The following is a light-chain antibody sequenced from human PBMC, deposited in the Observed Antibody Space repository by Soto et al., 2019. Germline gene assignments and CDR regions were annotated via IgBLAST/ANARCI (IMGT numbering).Light chain of an antibody. CDR3: QQYDNFPPLT. CDR1: QDINKY. J-gene: IGKJ3*01. V-gene: IGKV1-33*01. CDR2: DAS. Sequence: DIQMTQSPSSLSASVGDRVTITCQASQDINKYLNWYQQKAGKAPKLLIYDASNLQTGVPSRFSGSGSGTDFTFTITSLQHEDVATYYCQQYDNFPPLTFGPGTKVDIE.